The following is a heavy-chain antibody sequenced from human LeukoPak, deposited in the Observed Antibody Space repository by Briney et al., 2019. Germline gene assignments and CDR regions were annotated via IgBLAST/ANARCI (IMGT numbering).Heavy chain of an antibody. CDR1: GFTFDDYG. J-gene: IGHJ4*02. D-gene: IGHD3-3*02. CDR3: AKPYVEATFLEWLLFFDY. Sequence: PGGSLRLSCAASGFTFDDYGMSWVRQAPGKGLEWVSGINWNGGSTGYADSVKGRFTISRDNAKNSLYLQMNSLRAEDTALYYCAKPYVEATFLEWLLFFDYWGQGTLVTVSS. CDR2: INWNGGST. V-gene: IGHV3-20*04.